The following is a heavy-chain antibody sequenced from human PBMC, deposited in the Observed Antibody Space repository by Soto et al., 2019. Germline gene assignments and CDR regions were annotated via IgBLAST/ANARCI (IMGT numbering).Heavy chain of an antibody. V-gene: IGHV4-34*01. CDR1: GGSFSGYY. J-gene: IGHJ6*02. Sequence: SETLSLTCAVYGGSFSGYYWSWIRQPPGKGLEWIGEINHSGSTNYNPSLKSRVTISVDTSKNQFSLKLSSVTAADTAVYYCARGKEQWLVSYYYGMDVWGQGTTVTVSS. CDR3: ARGKEQWLVSYYYGMDV. CDR2: INHSGST. D-gene: IGHD6-19*01.